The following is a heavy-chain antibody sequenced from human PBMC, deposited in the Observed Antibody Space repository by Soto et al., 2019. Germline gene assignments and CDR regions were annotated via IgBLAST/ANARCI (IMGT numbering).Heavy chain of an antibody. CDR2: ISGSGGST. CDR1: GFTFSSYA. J-gene: IGHJ6*02. CDR3: AKYMTVGYYYYYYGMDV. Sequence: GGSLRLSCAASGFTFSSYAMSWVRQAPGKGLEWVSAISGSGGSTYYADSVKGRFTISRDNSKNTLYLQMNSLRAEDTAVYYCAKYMTVGYYYYYYGMDVWGQGTTVTVSS. V-gene: IGHV3-23*01.